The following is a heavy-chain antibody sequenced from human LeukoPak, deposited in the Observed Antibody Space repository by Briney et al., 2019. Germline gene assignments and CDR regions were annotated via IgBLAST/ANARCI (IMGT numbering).Heavy chain of an antibody. J-gene: IGHJ4*02. CDR2: ISGSGGTP. CDR1: GFTFSTYA. V-gene: IGHV3-23*01. Sequence: PGGSLRLFCSASGFTFSTYAMGWLRQAPGKGLEWVSTISGSGGTPYYADSVKGRFTISRDNSKKTLYLQMTSLRAEDTAVYYCAKEIVGASRGVDYWGQGSLVTVSS. D-gene: IGHD1-26*01. CDR3: AKEIVGASRGVDY.